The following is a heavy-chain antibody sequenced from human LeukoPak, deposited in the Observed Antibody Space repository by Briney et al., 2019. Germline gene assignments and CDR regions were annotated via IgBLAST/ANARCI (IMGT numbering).Heavy chain of an antibody. V-gene: IGHV3-7*01. CDR3: ARDSDHIDGANFDY. D-gene: IGHD1-14*01. J-gene: IGHJ4*02. Sequence: PGGSLRLSCAASGFTFSSHWMNWVRQAPGKGLEWVANIKQDGSGKYYVDSVKGRFTISRDNAKKSLSLQMNSLRAEDTAVYYCARDSDHIDGANFDYWGQGTLVTVSS. CDR1: GFTFSSHW. CDR2: IKQDGSGK.